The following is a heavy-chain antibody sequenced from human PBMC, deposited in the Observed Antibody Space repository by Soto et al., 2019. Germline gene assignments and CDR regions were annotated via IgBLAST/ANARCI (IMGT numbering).Heavy chain of an antibody. CDR3: AKDDGLLWFGESADY. D-gene: IGHD3-10*01. V-gene: IGHV3-23*01. CDR2: ISGSGGST. Sequence: EVQLLESGGGLVQPGGSLRLSCAASGFTFSSYAMSWVRQAPGKGLEWVSAISGSGGSTYYADYVKRRFTISRDNSKNTLYLQMNSLRAEDTAVYYCAKDDGLLWFGESADYWGQGTLVTVSS. J-gene: IGHJ4*02. CDR1: GFTFSSYA.